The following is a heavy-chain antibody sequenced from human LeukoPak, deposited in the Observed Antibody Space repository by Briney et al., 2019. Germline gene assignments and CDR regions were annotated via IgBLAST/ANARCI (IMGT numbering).Heavy chain of an antibody. CDR1: EFTFSSFW. Sequence: GGSLRLSCAASEFTFSSFWMIWVRQAPGKGLEWVASIRPDGSERYFVESVKGRFTLSRDNAKDSLNLQTNSLRAEDTAVYYCARRSGGDAFDMWGQGTMVTVSS. D-gene: IGHD2-15*01. CDR3: ARRSGGDAFDM. J-gene: IGHJ3*02. V-gene: IGHV3-7*03. CDR2: IRPDGSER.